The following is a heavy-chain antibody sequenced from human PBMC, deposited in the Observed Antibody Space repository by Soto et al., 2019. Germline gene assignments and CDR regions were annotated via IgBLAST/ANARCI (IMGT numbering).Heavy chain of an antibody. V-gene: IGHV6-1*01. J-gene: IGHJ6*03. Sequence: PSQTLSLTCAISGDSVSSNSSAWNWIRQSPSRGLEWLGRTYYRSKWYNDYAVSVKSRITINPDTSKNQFSLQLNSVTPEDTAVYYCARGLIAARPDYYYYYYMDVWGKGTTVTVSS. CDR1: GDSVSSNSSA. D-gene: IGHD6-6*01. CDR3: ARGLIAARPDYYYYYYMDV. CDR2: TYYRSKWYN.